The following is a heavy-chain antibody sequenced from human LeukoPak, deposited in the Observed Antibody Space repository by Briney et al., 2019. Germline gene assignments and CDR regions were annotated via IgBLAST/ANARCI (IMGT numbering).Heavy chain of an antibody. CDR3: VRWLRLLNKDV. CDR1: GFTFSDYC. J-gene: IGHJ6*04. CDR2: ISSSGSTI. Sequence: GGSLRLSCAASGFTFSDYCMSWIRQAPGKGLEWVSYISSSGSTIYYADSVKGRFTISRDNAKNSLYLQMNSLRAEDTAVYYCVRWLRLLNKDVWGKGTTVTISS. V-gene: IGHV3-11*01. D-gene: IGHD5-12*01.